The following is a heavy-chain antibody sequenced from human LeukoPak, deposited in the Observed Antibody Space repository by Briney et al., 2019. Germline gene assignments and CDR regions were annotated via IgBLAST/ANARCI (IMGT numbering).Heavy chain of an antibody. CDR1: GFTFSSYA. J-gene: IGHJ4*02. CDR3: TTEDRFGELGY. D-gene: IGHD3-10*01. Sequence: PGGSLRLSCAASGFTFSSYAMSWVRQAPGKGLEWVSAISGSGGSTYYADSVKGRFTISRDNSKNTLYLQMNSLKTEDTAVYYCTTEDRFGELGYWGQGTLVTVSS. CDR2: ISGSGGST. V-gene: IGHV3-23*01.